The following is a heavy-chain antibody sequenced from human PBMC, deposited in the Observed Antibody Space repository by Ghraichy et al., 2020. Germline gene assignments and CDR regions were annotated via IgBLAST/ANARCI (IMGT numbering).Heavy chain of an antibody. Sequence: GGSLRLSCAASGFTFSNYWMNWVRQAPGKGLEWVANIKQDGSEKHYVDSVKDRFTISRDNAKNSLYLQMNSLRAEDTAVYYCARDRAMDDYWGQGTLVTVSS. J-gene: IGHJ4*02. CDR3: ARDRAMDDY. V-gene: IGHV3-7*01. D-gene: IGHD5-18*01. CDR2: IKQDGSEK. CDR1: GFTFSNYW.